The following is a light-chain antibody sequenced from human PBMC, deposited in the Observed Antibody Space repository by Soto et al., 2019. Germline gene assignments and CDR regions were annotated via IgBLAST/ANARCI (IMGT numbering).Light chain of an antibody. V-gene: IGKV3-20*01. Sequence: EVVLTPSPCTLSLSKRQRAPLSSRASQSVSNNYLAWYQQKPGQAPRLLIYGASNRATGIPDRFSGSGSGTDFTLTISRLEPEDFAVYYCQQYGSSGTFGQGAKVDIK. CDR3: QQYGSSGT. CDR2: GAS. J-gene: IGKJ1*01. CDR1: QSVSNNY.